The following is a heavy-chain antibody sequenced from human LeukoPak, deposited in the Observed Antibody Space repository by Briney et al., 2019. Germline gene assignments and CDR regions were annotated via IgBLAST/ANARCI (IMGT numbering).Heavy chain of an antibody. D-gene: IGHD6-6*01. CDR3: ARDGGIAARPAYFQH. CDR1: GGTFNSYA. Sequence: ASVKVSCKASGGTFNSYAISWVRQAPGQGLEWMGRIIPILGIANYAQKFQGRVTITADKSTSTAYMELSSLRSEDTAVYYCARDGGIAARPAYFQHWGQGTLVTVSS. CDR2: IIPILGIA. J-gene: IGHJ1*01. V-gene: IGHV1-69*04.